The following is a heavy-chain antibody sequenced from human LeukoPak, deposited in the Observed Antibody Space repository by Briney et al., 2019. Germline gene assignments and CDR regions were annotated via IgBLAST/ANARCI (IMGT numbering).Heavy chain of an antibody. CDR1: GFTVSSNY. D-gene: IGHD3-10*01. CDR3: ARDPSGSNWFDP. J-gene: IGHJ5*02. V-gene: IGHV3-53*01. CDR2: IYSGGGT. Sequence: GGSLRLSCAASGFTVSSNYMSWVRQAPGKGLEWVSVIYSGGGTYYADSVKGRFTISRDNSKNTLYLQMNSLRAEDTAVYYCARDPSGSNWFDPWGQGTLVTVSS.